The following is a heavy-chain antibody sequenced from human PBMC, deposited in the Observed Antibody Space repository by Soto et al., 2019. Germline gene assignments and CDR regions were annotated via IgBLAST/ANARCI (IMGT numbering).Heavy chain of an antibody. CDR1: GGSISSCGYY. Sequence: PSETLSLTCTVSGGSISSCGYYWSWIRQHPRKGLEWIGYIYYSGSTYYNPSLKSRVTISVDTSKNQFSLKLSSVTAADTAVYYCARERPDGSRLDPWGQGTLVTVSS. CDR3: ARERPDGSRLDP. D-gene: IGHD6-13*01. V-gene: IGHV4-31*03. J-gene: IGHJ5*02. CDR2: IYYSGST.